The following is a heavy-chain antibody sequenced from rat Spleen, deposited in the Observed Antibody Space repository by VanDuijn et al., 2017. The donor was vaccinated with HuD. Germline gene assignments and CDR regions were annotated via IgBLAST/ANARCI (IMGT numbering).Heavy chain of an antibody. CDR2: ITNTGFST. D-gene: IGHD1-9*01. CDR1: GFTFNNFW. CDR3: TRREAYYGYNDY. Sequence: VQLVESGGGLVQPGRSLRLSCAASGFTFNNFWMTWIRQAPGKGLEWIASITNTGFSTYYPDSVKGRFTISRDNAKSTLYLQMNSLRSEDTATYYCTRREAYYGYNDYWGQGVMVTVSS. J-gene: IGHJ2*01. V-gene: IGHV5-31*01.